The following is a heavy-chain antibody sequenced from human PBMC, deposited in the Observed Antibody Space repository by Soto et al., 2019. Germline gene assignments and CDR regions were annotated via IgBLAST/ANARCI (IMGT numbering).Heavy chain of an antibody. CDR3: ASVRYSSSWYYYYGMDV. D-gene: IGHD6-13*01. J-gene: IGHJ6*02. CDR2: INHSGST. CDR1: GGSFSGYY. V-gene: IGHV4-34*01. Sequence: SETLSLTCAVYGGSFSGYYWSWIRQPPGKGLEWIGEINHSGSTNYNPSLKSRVTISVDTSKNQFSLKLSSVTAADTAVYYCASVRYSSSWYYYYGMDVWGQGTTVTVSS.